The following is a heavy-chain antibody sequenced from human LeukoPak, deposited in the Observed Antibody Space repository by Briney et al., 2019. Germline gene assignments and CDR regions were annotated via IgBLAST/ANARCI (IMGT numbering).Heavy chain of an antibody. J-gene: IGHJ4*02. V-gene: IGHV1-18*01. Sequence: ASVKVSCKASGYTFTSYGISWVRQAPGQGLEWMGWISAYNGNTNYAQKLQGRVTMTTDTSTSTAYMELRSLRFDDTAVYYCARDLPSYYDSSGYDYWGQGTLVTVSS. CDR2: ISAYNGNT. CDR1: GYTFTSYG. CDR3: ARDLPSYYDSSGYDY. D-gene: IGHD3-22*01.